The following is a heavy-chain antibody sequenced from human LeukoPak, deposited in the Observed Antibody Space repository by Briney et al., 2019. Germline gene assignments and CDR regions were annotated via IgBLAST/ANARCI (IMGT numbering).Heavy chain of an antibody. V-gene: IGHV4-39*07. CDR3: ARAPMVIEYYFDY. Sequence: PSETLSLTCTVSGGSVSTSSYFWDWIRQPPGKGLEWIGTIHSSGSTYSNPSLKSRVTVSLDTSKNQFSLKLSSVTAADTAVYYCARAPMVIEYYFDYWGQGTLVTVSS. CDR2: IHSSGST. D-gene: IGHD3-22*01. J-gene: IGHJ4*02. CDR1: GGSVSTSSYF.